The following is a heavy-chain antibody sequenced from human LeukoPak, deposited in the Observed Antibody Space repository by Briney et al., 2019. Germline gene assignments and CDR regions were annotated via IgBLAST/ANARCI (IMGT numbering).Heavy chain of an antibody. CDR2: IRYDGSNK. Sequence: PGGSLRLSCAASGFIFSSYGMHWVRQAPGKGLEWVTFIRYDGSNKYYAGSVKGRFTISRDNSKSTLYLQMNSLRAEDTAVYFCAKDLRGTSSDTWAPGGVLDYWGQGTLVTVSS. V-gene: IGHV3-30*02. CDR1: GFIFSSYG. CDR3: AKDLRGTSSDTWAPGGVLDY. D-gene: IGHD3-22*01. J-gene: IGHJ4*02.